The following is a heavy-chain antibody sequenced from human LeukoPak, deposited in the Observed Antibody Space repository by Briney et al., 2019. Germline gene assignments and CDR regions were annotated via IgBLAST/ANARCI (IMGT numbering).Heavy chain of an antibody. D-gene: IGHD3-22*01. CDR1: GYTFTSYA. J-gene: IGHJ6*02. CDR3: ASAGTMIVVVGDRDYYYGMDV. V-gene: IGHV1-3*01. CDR2: INAGNGNT. Sequence: ASVKVSCKASGYTFTSYAMHWVRQAPGQRLEWMGWINAGNGNTKYSQKFQGRVTITADESTSTAYMELSSLRSEDTAVYYCASAGTMIVVVGDRDYYYGMDVWGQGTTVTVSS.